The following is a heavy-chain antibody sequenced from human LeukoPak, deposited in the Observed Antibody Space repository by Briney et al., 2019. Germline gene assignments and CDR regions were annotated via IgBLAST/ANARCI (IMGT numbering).Heavy chain of an antibody. D-gene: IGHD4-17*01. CDR1: GSTFSSYW. J-gene: IGHJ4*02. CDR3: ARGDYGDYYFDY. Sequence: GGSLRLSCAASGSTFSSYWMSWVRQAPGKGLEWVANIKQDGSEKYYVDSVEGRFTISRDNAKNSLYLQMNSLRAEDTAVYYCARGDYGDYYFDYWGQGTLVTVSS. V-gene: IGHV3-7*01. CDR2: IKQDGSEK.